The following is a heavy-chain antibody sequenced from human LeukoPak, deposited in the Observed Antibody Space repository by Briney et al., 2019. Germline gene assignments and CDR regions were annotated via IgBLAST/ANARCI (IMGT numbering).Heavy chain of an antibody. V-gene: IGHV4-38-2*02. J-gene: IGHJ4*02. CDR3: ARVHRGIDY. CDR1: GYSITTGHY. D-gene: IGHD6-13*01. CDR2: IYHGETT. Sequence: SETLSLTCTVSGYSITTGHYWGWIRQPPGRGLEWIGSIYHGETTYYNPSLKTRLTISLDTSKNQFSLKLSSVTAADTAVYYCARVHRGIDYWGQGTLVTVSS.